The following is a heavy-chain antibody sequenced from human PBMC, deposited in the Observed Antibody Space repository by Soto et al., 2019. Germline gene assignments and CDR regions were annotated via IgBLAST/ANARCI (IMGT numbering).Heavy chain of an antibody. Sequence: PSETLSLTCAVSGSSISSSNWWSWVRQPPGKGLEWIGEIYHSGSTNYNPSLKSRVTISVDKSKNQFSLKLSSVTAADTAVYYCARVSSFLYYYYYGMDVWGQGTTVTVSS. CDR1: GSSISSSNW. CDR2: IYHSGST. V-gene: IGHV4-4*02. D-gene: IGHD6-6*01. CDR3: ARVSSFLYYYYYGMDV. J-gene: IGHJ6*02.